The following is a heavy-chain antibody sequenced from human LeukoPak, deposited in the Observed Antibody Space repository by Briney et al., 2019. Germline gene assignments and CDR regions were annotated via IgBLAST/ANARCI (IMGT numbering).Heavy chain of an antibody. Sequence: TVKVSCKASGGTFSSYATSWVRQAPGQGLEWMGGIIPIFGTANYAQKFQGRVTITTDESTSTAYMELSSLRSEDTAVYYCARSASLTPSYCSSTSCYYYYYMDVWGKGTTVTVSS. CDR2: IIPIFGTA. CDR1: GGTFSSYA. D-gene: IGHD2-2*01. CDR3: ARSASLTPSYCSSTSCYYYYYMDV. V-gene: IGHV1-69*05. J-gene: IGHJ6*03.